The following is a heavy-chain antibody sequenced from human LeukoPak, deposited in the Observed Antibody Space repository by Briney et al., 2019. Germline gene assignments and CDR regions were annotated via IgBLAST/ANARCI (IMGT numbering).Heavy chain of an antibody. Sequence: SETLSLTCTVSGGSISSYYWSWIRQPPGKGLEWIGYIYYSGSTNYNPSLKSRVTISVDTSKNQFSLKLSSVTAADTAVYYCAREAHGAPCTNGVCPDYWGQGTLVTVSS. CDR1: GGSISSYY. V-gene: IGHV4-59*01. CDR2: IYYSGST. J-gene: IGHJ4*02. CDR3: AREAHGAPCTNGVCPDY. D-gene: IGHD2-8*01.